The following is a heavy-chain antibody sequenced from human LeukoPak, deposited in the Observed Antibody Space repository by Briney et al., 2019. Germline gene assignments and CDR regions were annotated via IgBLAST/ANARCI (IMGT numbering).Heavy chain of an antibody. CDR1: GYTFTSYD. CDR3: ARGSGGYYDFWSGYSKTYYFDY. J-gene: IGHJ4*02. CDR2: MNPNSGNT. Sequence: GASVKVSCKASGYTFTSYDINWVRQATGQGLEWMGWMNPNSGNTGYAQKFQGRVTMTRNTSISTAYMELSSLRSEDTAVYYCARGSGGYYDFWSGYSKTYYFDYWGQGTWSPSPQ. D-gene: IGHD3-3*01. V-gene: IGHV1-8*01.